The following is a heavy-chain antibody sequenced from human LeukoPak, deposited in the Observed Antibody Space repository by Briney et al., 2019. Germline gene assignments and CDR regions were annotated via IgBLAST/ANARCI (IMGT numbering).Heavy chain of an antibody. CDR1: GFTFSSYS. CDR3: AKDRVRGGATPPGAFDI. Sequence: GGSLRLSCAASGFTFSSYSMNWVRQVPGKGLEWVSSISSSSSCIYYADSVKGRFTISRDNSKNTLYLQMNSLRAEDTAVYYCAKDRVRGGATPPGAFDIWGQGTTVTVSS. D-gene: IGHD1-26*01. V-gene: IGHV3-21*04. CDR2: ISSSSSCI. J-gene: IGHJ3*02.